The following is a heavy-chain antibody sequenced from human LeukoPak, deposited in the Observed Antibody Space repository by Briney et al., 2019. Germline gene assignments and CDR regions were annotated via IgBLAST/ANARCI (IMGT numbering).Heavy chain of an antibody. Sequence: PSEALSLTCTVSGGSISSYYWSWIRQPPGKGLEWIGYIYYTGGPNYNPSLKSRVTMSADTSKNQFSLKLSSVTAADTAVYFCARVGGWEPKLHGVAFDYLGQGTLVTASS. CDR3: ARVGGWEPKLHGVAFDY. CDR1: GGSISSYY. V-gene: IGHV4-59*01. J-gene: IGHJ4*02. CDR2: IYYTGGP. D-gene: IGHD1-26*01.